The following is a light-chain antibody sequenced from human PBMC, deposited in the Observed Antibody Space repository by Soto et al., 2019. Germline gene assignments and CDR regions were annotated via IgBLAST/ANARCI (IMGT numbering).Light chain of an antibody. CDR3: QQYGSSVGGT. CDR2: DAS. V-gene: IGKV3-20*01. CDR1: QSVSSGY. Sequence: EIVLTQSPGTLSLSPGEIATLSCRASQSVSSGYLAWYQQKPGQAPRLLIYDASSRATGIPDRFSGSGSGTDFTLTITRLEPEDVAGYYCQQYGSSVGGTVGGGTKVEIK. J-gene: IGKJ4*01.